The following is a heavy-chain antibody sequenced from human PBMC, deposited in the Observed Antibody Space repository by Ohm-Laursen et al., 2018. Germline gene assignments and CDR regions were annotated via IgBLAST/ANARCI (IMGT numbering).Heavy chain of an antibody. CDR1: GGSVSSGSYY. V-gene: IGHV4-61*01. Sequence: SQTLSLTCTVSGGSVSSGSYYWSWIRPPPGMGLEWIGEINHSGSTNYNPSLKSRVTISVDTSKIQFSLKLSSATAADTAVYYCARTEVTKKRRYFDYWGQGTLVTVSS. CDR3: ARTEVTKKRRYFDY. J-gene: IGHJ4*02. CDR2: INHSGST. D-gene: IGHD2-21*02.